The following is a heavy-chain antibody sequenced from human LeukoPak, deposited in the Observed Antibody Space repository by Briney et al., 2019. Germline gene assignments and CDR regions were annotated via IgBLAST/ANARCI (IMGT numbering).Heavy chain of an antibody. CDR1: GFTFRSYD. Sequence: GGSLRLSCAASGFTFRSYDMHWVRHVTGKGPEWVSAIGTAGDTYYVGSVKGRFTISRENAKNSLFLQMNSLRAGDTAVYYCARGGRGSSWFDNWGQGTLVTVSS. CDR3: ARGGRGSSWFDN. CDR2: IGTAGDT. D-gene: IGHD6-13*01. J-gene: IGHJ4*02. V-gene: IGHV3-13*01.